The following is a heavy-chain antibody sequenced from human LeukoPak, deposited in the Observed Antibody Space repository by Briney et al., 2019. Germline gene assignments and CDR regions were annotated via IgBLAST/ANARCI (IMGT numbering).Heavy chain of an antibody. CDR1: GFTFSTYG. Sequence: GGSLRLSCAASGFTFSTYGMHWVRQAPGKGLEWVAVISYGGNTKYYADSVKGRFTISRDNSKNTLYLQMNSLRAEDTAVYYCAKALYYYDSSGFYPSDYWGQGTLVTVSS. D-gene: IGHD3-22*01. CDR2: ISYGGNTK. CDR3: AKALYYYDSSGFYPSDY. J-gene: IGHJ4*02. V-gene: IGHV3-30*18.